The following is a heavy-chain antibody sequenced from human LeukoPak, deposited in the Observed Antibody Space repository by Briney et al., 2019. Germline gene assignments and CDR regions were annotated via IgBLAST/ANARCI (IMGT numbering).Heavy chain of an antibody. J-gene: IGHJ5*02. Sequence: SETLSLTCTVSGVSISSGDYYWSWIRQPPGKGLEWIGYIYYSGSTYYNPSLKSRVTISVDTSKNQFSLKLSSVTAADTAVYYCARGMNVVVPAARPVWFDPWGQGTLVTVSS. CDR1: GVSISSGDYY. D-gene: IGHD2-2*01. CDR3: ARGMNVVVPAARPVWFDP. CDR2: IYYSGST. V-gene: IGHV4-30-4*08.